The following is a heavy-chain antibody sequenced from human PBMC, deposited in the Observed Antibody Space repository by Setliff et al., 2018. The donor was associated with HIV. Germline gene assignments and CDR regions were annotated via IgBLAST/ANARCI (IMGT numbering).Heavy chain of an antibody. CDR2: ITPSGAT. CDR1: GGSVSGHY. D-gene: IGHD3-22*01. J-gene: IGHJ4*02. CDR3: ARPYDSLYG. V-gene: IGHV4-34*01. Sequence: SETLSLTCAVYGGSVSGHYWGWFRQPPGKGLEWIGEITPSGATNYLPSLKSRVTMSLDTSKNQFSLKMTSVTAADTAVYYCARPYDSLYGWGQGVLVTVSS.